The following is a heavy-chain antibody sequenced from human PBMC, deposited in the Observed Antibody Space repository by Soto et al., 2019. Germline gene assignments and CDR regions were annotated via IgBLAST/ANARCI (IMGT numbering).Heavy chain of an antibody. Sequence: QVQLVQSGAEVKKPGSSVKVSCKASEGTFSSYTISWVRQAPGQGLEWMGRIIPILGIANYAQKFHGRVTITADKSTSTAYMELSSLRSEDTAVYYCAGGGDYYGSGSYDYWVQGTLVTVSS. V-gene: IGHV1-69*02. CDR1: EGTFSSYT. CDR2: IIPILGIA. D-gene: IGHD3-10*01. J-gene: IGHJ4*02. CDR3: AGGGDYYGSGSYDY.